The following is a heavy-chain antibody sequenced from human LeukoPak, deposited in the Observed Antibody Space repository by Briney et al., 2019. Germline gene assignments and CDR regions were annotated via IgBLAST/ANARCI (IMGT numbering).Heavy chain of an antibody. J-gene: IGHJ4*02. V-gene: IGHV3-23*01. CDR3: AKGGENWSPDY. D-gene: IGHD1-1*01. CDR1: GLTFSGYA. CDR2: ITTSGGTT. Sequence: GGSLRLSCAASGLTFSGYAINWVRQAPGKGLEWVSTITTSGGTTYYADSVKGRFTISRDNSKNTPYLQMNSLRAEDTAVYYCAKGGENWSPDYWGQGTLVTVSS.